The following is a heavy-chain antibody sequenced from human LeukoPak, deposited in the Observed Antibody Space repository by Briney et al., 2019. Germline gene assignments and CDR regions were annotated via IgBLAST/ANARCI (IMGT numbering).Heavy chain of an antibody. CDR3: ARVISGTWLWF. CDR2: INPTLEIA. CDR1: GGTFSSYA. V-gene: IGHV1-69*04. D-gene: IGHD1-14*01. Sequence: SVKVSCKASGGTFSSYAISWVRQAPGQGLEWMGRINPTLEIANYAQKFQGRVTITADKSTSTAYMELSSLRPEGTAVYYCARVISGTWLWFWGQGTLVTVSS. J-gene: IGHJ4*02.